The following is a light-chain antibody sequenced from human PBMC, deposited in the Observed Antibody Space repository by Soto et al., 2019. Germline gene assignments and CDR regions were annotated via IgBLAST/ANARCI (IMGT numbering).Light chain of an antibody. V-gene: IGKV3-20*01. CDR3: QQYGNSLS. J-gene: IGKJ4*01. CDR1: QRFRGSY. CDR2: GAS. Sequence: EIVLTQSPGTLSLSPGEGAPLSCGASQRFRGSYLAGYQQKPGRAPRLLIYGASSRATGIPDRFSGSGSGTEFTLTISSLEPEDFAVYVCQQYGNSLSFGGGTKVEIK.